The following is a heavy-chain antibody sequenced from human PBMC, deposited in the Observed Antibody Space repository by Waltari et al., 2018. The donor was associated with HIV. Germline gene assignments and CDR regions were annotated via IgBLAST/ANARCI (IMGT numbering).Heavy chain of an antibody. CDR3: ARIRVDSSGFLYYCDY. CDR2: IDWDDDK. J-gene: IGHJ4*02. Sequence: QVTLREFGPALVKPTQTLTLTCTFSGFSLSTSGMCVSWIRQPPGKALEWLARIDWDDDKYYSTSLKTRLTISKDTSKNQVVLTMTNMDPVDTATYYCARIRVDSSGFLYYCDYWGQGTLVTVSS. CDR1: GFSLSTSGMC. V-gene: IGHV2-70*15. D-gene: IGHD6-19*01.